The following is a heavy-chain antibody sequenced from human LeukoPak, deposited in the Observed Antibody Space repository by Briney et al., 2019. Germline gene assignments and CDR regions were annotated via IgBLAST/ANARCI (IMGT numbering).Heavy chain of an antibody. CDR2: IWYDGTNK. CDR3: ARGGRQQLTPFDY. Sequence: GGSLRLSCAASGFTFSTYGMHWVRQAPGKGLEWVAVIWYDGTNKYFADSVKGRFIISRDNSKNTLYLQMNSLRAEDTAVYYCARGGRQQLTPFDYWGQGTLVTVSS. CDR1: GFTFSTYG. D-gene: IGHD6-13*01. V-gene: IGHV3-33*01. J-gene: IGHJ4*02.